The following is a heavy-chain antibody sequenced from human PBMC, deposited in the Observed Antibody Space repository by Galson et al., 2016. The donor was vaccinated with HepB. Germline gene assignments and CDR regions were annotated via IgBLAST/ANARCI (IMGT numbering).Heavy chain of an antibody. CDR3: ARGASGSPRLARVNFDY. Sequence: SLRLSCAASGFTFSSYAMHWVRQAPGKGLEWVAVISFDGSNNFYADSVKGRFTISRDNSKNTLYLQMNSLGAEDTAVYYCARGASGSPRLARVNFDYWGQGALVTVSS. D-gene: IGHD6-6*01. CDR1: GFTFSSYA. CDR2: ISFDGSNN. V-gene: IGHV3-30-3*01. J-gene: IGHJ4*02.